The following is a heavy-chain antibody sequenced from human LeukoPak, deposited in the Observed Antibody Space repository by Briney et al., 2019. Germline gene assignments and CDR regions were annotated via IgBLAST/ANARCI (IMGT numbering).Heavy chain of an antibody. CDR1: GGSFSGYY. D-gene: IGHD6-13*01. CDR3: ARVSRAAAGTIDY. CDR2: INHSGSP. V-gene: IGHV4-34*01. J-gene: IGHJ4*02. Sequence: PSETLSLTCAVYGGSFSGYYWSWIRQPPGKGLEWIGEINHSGSPNYNPSLKSRVTISVDTSKNQFSLKLSSVTAADTAVYYCARVSRAAAGTIDYWGQGTLVTVSS.